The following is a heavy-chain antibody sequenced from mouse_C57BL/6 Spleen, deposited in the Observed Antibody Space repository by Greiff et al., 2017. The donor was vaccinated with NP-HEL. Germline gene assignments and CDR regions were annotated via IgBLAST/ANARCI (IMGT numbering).Heavy chain of an antibody. Sequence: EVKLMESGGGLVKPGGSLKLSCAASGFTFSDYGMHWVRQAPEKGLEWVAYISSGSSTIYYADTVKGRFTISRDNAKNTLFLQMTSLRSEDTAMYYCARNDYDDQYYFDYWGQGTTLTVSS. CDR2: ISSGSSTI. D-gene: IGHD2-4*01. CDR3: ARNDYDDQYYFDY. V-gene: IGHV5-17*01. CDR1: GFTFSDYG. J-gene: IGHJ2*01.